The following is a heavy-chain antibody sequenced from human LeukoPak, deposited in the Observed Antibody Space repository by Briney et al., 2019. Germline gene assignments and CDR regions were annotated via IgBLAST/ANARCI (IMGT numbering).Heavy chain of an antibody. CDR1: GYTFTSYG. D-gene: IGHD3-10*01. CDR3: ARVPDYGSGGYGMDV. V-gene: IGHV1-18*01. CDR2: ISAYNGNT. Sequence: ASVKVSCKASGYTFTSYGISWVRQAPGQGLEWMGWISAYNGNTNYAQKFQGRVTITADKSTSTAYMELSSLRSEDTAVYYCARVPDYGSGGYGMDVWGQGTTVTVSS. J-gene: IGHJ6*02.